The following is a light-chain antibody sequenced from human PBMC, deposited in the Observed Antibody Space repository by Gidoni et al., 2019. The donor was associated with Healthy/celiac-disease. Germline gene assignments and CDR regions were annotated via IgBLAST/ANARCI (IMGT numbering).Light chain of an antibody. CDR2: GAS. V-gene: IGKV3-20*01. CDR1: QSVSSSY. J-gene: IGKJ1*01. Sequence: EIVLTQYPGTLSLYTGERATLSCRASQSVSSSYLAWYHQKPGQAPRLLIYGASSRATGIPDRFSGSGSGTDFTLTISRLEPEDFAVYYCQQYGSSPTFGQGTKVEIQ. CDR3: QQYGSSPT.